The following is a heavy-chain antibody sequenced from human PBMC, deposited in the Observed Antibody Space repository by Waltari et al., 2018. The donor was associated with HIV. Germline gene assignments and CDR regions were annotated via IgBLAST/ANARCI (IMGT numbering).Heavy chain of an antibody. CDR3: AKLMATGWGYCSGGSCPQPFDY. CDR2: ISGRGGST. Sequence: EVQLLESGGGLVQPGGSLRLSCAASGFTFSSYAMSWVRQAPGKGLEWVSAISGRGGSTYYADSVKGRFTISRDNSKNTLYLQMNSLRAEDTAVYYCAKLMATGWGYCSGGSCPQPFDYWGQGTLVTVSS. D-gene: IGHD2-15*01. V-gene: IGHV3-23*01. CDR1: GFTFSSYA. J-gene: IGHJ4*02.